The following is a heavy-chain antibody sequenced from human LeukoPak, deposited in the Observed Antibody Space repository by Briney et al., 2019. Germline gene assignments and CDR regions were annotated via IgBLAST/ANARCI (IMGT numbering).Heavy chain of an antibody. J-gene: IGHJ3*02. CDR1: GYTFTSYG. V-gene: IGHV1-18*01. CDR2: ISAYNGNT. CDR3: ARPIVEAAYDAFDI. Sequence: ASAKVSCKASGYTFTSYGISWVRQAPGQGLEWMGWISAYNGNTNYAQKLQGRITMTTDTSTSTAYMELRSLRSDDTAVYYCARPIVEAAYDAFDIWGQGTMVTVSS. D-gene: IGHD1-26*01.